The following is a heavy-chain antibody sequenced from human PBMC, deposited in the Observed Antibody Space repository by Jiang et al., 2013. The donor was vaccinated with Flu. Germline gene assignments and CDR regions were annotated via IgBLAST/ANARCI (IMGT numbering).Heavy chain of an antibody. CDR3: ARVAYYYDSSGNFDY. Sequence: SGAEVKKPGASVKVSCKASGYTFTSYYMHWVRQAPGQGLEWMGIINPSGGSTSYAQKFQGRVTMTRDTSTSTVYMELSSLRSEDTAVYYCARVAYYYDSSGNFDYWGQGTLVTVSS. V-gene: IGHV1-46*03. CDR2: INPSGGST. CDR1: GYTFTSYY. D-gene: IGHD3-22*01. J-gene: IGHJ4*02.